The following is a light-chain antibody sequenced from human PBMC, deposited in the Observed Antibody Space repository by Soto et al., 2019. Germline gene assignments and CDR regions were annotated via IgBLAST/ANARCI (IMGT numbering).Light chain of an antibody. J-gene: IGKJ1*01. CDR2: GAS. CDR3: QHYVNSPRT. CDR1: QSVTSNW. Sequence: EIVLTQSPGTLSLSPGERATLSCRASQSVTSNWLAWYQQKPGQAPRLLIYGASYRATGIPDRFSGSGSGTDFTLTISRLEPEDFAVYYCQHYVNSPRTFGQGTKVEIK. V-gene: IGKV3-20*01.